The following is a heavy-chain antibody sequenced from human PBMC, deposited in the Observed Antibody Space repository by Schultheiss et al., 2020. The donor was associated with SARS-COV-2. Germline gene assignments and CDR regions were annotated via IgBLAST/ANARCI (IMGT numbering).Heavy chain of an antibody. CDR2: MTPSSGNT. V-gene: IGHV1-8*03. CDR3: ARGLGGLIAAAGYAYFDY. Sequence: ASVKVSCKASGYTFTGYYMHWVRQAPGQGLEWMGWMTPSSGNTGYAQKFQGRLAITRDTSISTAYMELSSLRSEDTALYYCARGLGGLIAAAGYAYFDYWGQGTLVTVSS. CDR1: GYTFTGYY. J-gene: IGHJ4*02. D-gene: IGHD6-13*01.